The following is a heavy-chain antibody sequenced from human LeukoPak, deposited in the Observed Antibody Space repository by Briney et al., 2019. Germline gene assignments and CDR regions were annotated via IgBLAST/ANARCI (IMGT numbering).Heavy chain of an antibody. J-gene: IGHJ6*03. V-gene: IGHV3-21*01. CDR1: GFTFSNYG. CDR3: ARDGDYYYYYMDV. CDR2: ISSSSSYI. Sequence: GGSLRLSCAASGFTFSNYGMNWVRQAPGKGLEWVSSISSSSSYIYYADSVKGRFTISRDNAKNSLYLQMNSLRAEDTAVYYCARDGDYYYYYMDVWGKGTTVTVSS. D-gene: IGHD4-17*01.